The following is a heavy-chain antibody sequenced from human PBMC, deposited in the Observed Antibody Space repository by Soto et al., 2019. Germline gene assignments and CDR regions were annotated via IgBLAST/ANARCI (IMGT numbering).Heavy chain of an antibody. V-gene: IGHV3-43*01. CDR2: ISWDGGST. Sequence: GGSLRLSCAASGFTFDDYTMHWVRQAPGKGLEWVSLISWDGGSTYYADSVKGRFTISRDNSKNSLYLQMNSLRTEDTALYYCAKSVYYGMDVWGQGTTVTVSS. J-gene: IGHJ6*02. CDR3: AKSVYYGMDV. CDR1: GFTFDDYT.